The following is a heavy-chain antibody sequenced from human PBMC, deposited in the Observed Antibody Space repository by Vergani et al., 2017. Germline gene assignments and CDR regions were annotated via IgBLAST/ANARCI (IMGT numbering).Heavy chain of an antibody. CDR1: GFTFDDYA. J-gene: IGHJ6*03. D-gene: IGHD2-2*01. CDR2: IGWNSGSI. CDR3: AKEQVPAATPYYYYYMDV. V-gene: IGHV3-9*01. Sequence: EVQLVESGGGLVQPGRSLRLSCAASGFTFDDYAMPWVRQAPGKGLEWVSGIGWNSGSIGYADSVKGRFTIPRDNAKNSLYLQMNSLRAEDTALYYCAKEQVPAATPYYYYYMDVWGKGTTVTVSS.